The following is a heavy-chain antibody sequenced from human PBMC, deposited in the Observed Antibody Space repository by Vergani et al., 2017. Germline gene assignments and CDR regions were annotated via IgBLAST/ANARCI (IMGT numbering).Heavy chain of an antibody. J-gene: IGHJ5*02. V-gene: IGHV7-4-1*02. CDR2: INSNSGNP. Sequence: QVQLVQSGSEVKKPGASVKVSCRASGYTFTNYALNGVRQAPGQGLEWMGWINSNSGNPTYAQGFKGRFVFSLASSVSTSYLQIKSLQPEDTAVYYCVRTRSGSCTGGSCYSGWFDPWGQGTLVTVSS. CDR1: GYTFTNYA. CDR3: VRTRSGSCTGGSCYSGWFDP. D-gene: IGHD2-15*01.